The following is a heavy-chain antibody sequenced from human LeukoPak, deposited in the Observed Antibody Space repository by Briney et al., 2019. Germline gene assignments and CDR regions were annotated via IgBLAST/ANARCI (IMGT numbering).Heavy chain of an antibody. J-gene: IGHJ4*02. CDR1: GGTFSSYA. D-gene: IGHD6-13*01. CDR3: ARGHNGYSSSCDY. V-gene: IGHV1-69*05. CDR2: IIPIFGTA. Sequence: SVKVSCKASGGTFSSYAISWVRQAPGQGLEWMGGIIPIFGTANYAQKFQGRVTITTDESTSTAYMELSSLRSEDTAVYYCARGHNGYSSSCDYWGQGTLVTVSS.